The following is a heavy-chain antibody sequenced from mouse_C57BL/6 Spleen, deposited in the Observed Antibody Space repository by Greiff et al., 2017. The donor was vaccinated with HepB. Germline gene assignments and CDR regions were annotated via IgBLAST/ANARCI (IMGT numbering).Heavy chain of an antibody. CDR2: INPGSGGT. V-gene: IGHV1-54*01. J-gene: IGHJ2*01. CDR1: GYAFTNYL. Sequence: QVQLKESGAELVRPGTSVKVSCKASGYAFTNYLIEWVKQRPGQGLEWIGVINPGSGGTNYNEKFKGKATLTADKSSSTAYMQLSSLTSEDSAVYYCARGSFLYYFDYWGQGTTLTVSS. CDR3: ARGSFLYYFDY.